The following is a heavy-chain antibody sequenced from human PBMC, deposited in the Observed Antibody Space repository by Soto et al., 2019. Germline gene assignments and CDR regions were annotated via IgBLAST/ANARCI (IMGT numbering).Heavy chain of an antibody. CDR2: IIPIFGTP. CDR1: GGTFSSYA. J-gene: IGHJ6*02. Sequence: QVQLVQSGAEVKKPGSSVKVSCKASGGTFSSYAISWVRQAPGQGLEWMGGIIPIFGTPNYAQKFQGRVTINAEESTSTAYMELSSLRSEDTAVYYCASSRKDYYYYGMDVWGQGTTVTVSS. D-gene: IGHD6-13*01. CDR3: ASSRKDYYYYGMDV. V-gene: IGHV1-69*12.